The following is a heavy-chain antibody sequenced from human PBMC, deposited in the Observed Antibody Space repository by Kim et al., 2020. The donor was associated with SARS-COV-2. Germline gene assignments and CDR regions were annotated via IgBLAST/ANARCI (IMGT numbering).Heavy chain of an antibody. CDR1: GGSISSSSYY. J-gene: IGHJ4*02. V-gene: IGHV4-39*01. D-gene: IGHD6-13*01. Sequence: SETLSLTCTVSGGSISSSSYYWGWIRQPPGKGLEWIGSIYYSGSTYYNPSLKSRVTISVDTSKNQFSLKLSSVTAADTAVYYCARHVFKEQLVRGYYFDYWGQGTLVTVSS. CDR3: ARHVFKEQLVRGYYFDY. CDR2: IYYSGST.